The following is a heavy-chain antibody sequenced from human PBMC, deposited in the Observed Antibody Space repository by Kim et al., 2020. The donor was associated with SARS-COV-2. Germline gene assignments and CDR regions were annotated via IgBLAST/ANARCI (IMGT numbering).Heavy chain of an antibody. J-gene: IGHJ4*02. D-gene: IGHD3-10*01. V-gene: IGHV1-69*13. CDR2: IIPIFGTA. CDR3: ARDTGSGYYGSGSYPLDY. CDR1: GGTFSSYA. Sequence: SVKVSCKASGGTFSSYAISWVRQAPGQGLEWMGGIIPIFGTANYAQKFQGRVTITADESTSTAYMELSSLRSEDTAVYYCARDTGSGYYGSGSYPLDYWGQGTLVTVSS.